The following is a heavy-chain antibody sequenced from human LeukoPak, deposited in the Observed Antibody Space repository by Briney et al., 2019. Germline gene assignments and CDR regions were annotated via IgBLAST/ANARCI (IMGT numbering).Heavy chain of an antibody. D-gene: IGHD1-14*01. J-gene: IGHJ4*02. CDR2: IDHSGSI. Sequence: SETLSLTCAVYGGSFSGYYWSWIRQSPGRGLEWIGEIDHSGSIKYNPSLKSRVTLSVDTSKSQSSLNLDTVIAADTAVYYCARRLDNQDFDSWGQGTLVTVTS. CDR3: ARRLDNQDFDS. V-gene: IGHV4-34*01. CDR1: GGSFSGYY.